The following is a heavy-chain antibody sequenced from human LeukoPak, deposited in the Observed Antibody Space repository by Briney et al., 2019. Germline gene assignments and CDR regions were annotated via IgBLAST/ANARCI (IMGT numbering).Heavy chain of an antibody. CDR1: GFTFSSYA. V-gene: IGHV3-23*01. CDR2: ISISGGST. CDR3: AKDRLLWFGELNY. D-gene: IGHD3-10*01. Sequence: GGSLRLSCAASGFTFSSYAMSWVRQAPGKGLEWVSTISISGGSTYYADSVKGRFTISRDNPKNTLYLQMNGLRAEDTAVYYCAKDRLLWFGELNYWGQGILVTVSS. J-gene: IGHJ4*02.